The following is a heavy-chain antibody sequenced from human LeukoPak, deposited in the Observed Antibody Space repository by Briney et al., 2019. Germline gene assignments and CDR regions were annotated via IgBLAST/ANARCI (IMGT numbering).Heavy chain of an antibody. CDR3: ARDPWGYEQLAPDY. CDR1: GFTVSSNC. D-gene: IGHD6-6*01. Sequence: GGSLRLSCAASGFTVSSNCMSWVRQAPGKGLEWVSLICSGGNTYYADSVKGRFTISRDDSKNTLYLQMNSLRAEDTAVYYCARDPWGYEQLAPDYWGQGTLVTVSS. V-gene: IGHV3-53*05. CDR2: ICSGGNT. J-gene: IGHJ4*02.